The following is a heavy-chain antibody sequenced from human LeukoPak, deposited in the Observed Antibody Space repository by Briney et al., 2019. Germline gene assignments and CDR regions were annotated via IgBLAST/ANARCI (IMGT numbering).Heavy chain of an antibody. Sequence: GGSLRLSCAASGFTFGAYSMHWVRQAPGKGLDWVAAIKHDGTRKFYADSVEGRVTISRDNSMNTLYLEMNSPREEDTAVYYCVRIGLSYSYGSGFDPWGQGTLVIVSS. J-gene: IGHJ5*02. CDR3: VRIGLSYSYGSGFDP. CDR1: GFTFGAYS. CDR2: IKHDGTRK. V-gene: IGHV3-30*04. D-gene: IGHD3-10*01.